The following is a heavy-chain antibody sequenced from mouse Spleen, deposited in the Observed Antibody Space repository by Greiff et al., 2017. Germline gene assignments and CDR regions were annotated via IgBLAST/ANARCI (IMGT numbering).Heavy chain of an antibody. J-gene: IGHJ2*01. CDR1: GYTFTSYW. V-gene: IGHV1-69*02. CDR2: IDPSDSYT. CDR3: ARGEISFDY. Sequence: VQLQQPGAELVKPGASVKLSCKASGYTFTSYWMHWVKQRPGQGLEWIGEIDPSDSYTNYNQKFKGKATLTVDKSSSTAYMQLSSLTSEDSAVYYCARGEISFDYWGQGTTLTVSS.